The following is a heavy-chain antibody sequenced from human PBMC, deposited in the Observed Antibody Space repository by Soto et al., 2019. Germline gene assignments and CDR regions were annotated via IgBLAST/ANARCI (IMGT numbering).Heavy chain of an antibody. Sequence: DTLSLTCAVYGGSFSGYYWSWIRQPPGKGLEWIGEINHSGSTNYNPSLKSRVTISIDTSKNQFSLKLSSVTAADTAVYYCARGSGIAVAGTGYYYYGMDVWGQGTTVTVSS. CDR3: ARGSGIAVAGTGYYYYGMDV. CDR2: INHSGST. CDR1: GGSFSGYY. V-gene: IGHV4-34*01. J-gene: IGHJ6*02. D-gene: IGHD6-19*01.